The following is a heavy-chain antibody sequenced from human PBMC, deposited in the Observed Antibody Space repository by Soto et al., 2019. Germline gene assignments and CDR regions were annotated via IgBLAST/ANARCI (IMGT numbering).Heavy chain of an antibody. J-gene: IGHJ5*02. CDR3: ARDNSESNSWWFDP. CDR2: INPSGAST. Sequence: GASVKVSCKASGFTFSRYYMHWMRQAPGQGLEWMGIINPSGASTNYAQKFQGRVTLTRDTSTSTVSMEVSSLRSEDTAVYYCARDNSESNSWWFDPWGQGTLVTVSS. V-gene: IGHV1-46*01. D-gene: IGHD1-26*01. CDR1: GFTFSRYY.